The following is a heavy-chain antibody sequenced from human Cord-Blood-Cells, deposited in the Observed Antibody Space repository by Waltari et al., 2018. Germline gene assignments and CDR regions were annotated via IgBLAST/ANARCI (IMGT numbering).Heavy chain of an antibody. Sequence: QLQLQESGPGLVKPSETLSLTCTVSGGSISSSSYYWGWIRQPPGKGLEWIGSIYYSGSPYYDPSLKSRVTISVDTSKNQFSLKLSSVTAADTAVYYCARLTYYYGSGSYYKGLFDYWGQGTLVTVSS. CDR2: IYYSGSP. V-gene: IGHV4-39*01. CDR1: GGSISSSSYY. CDR3: ARLTYYYGSGSYYKGLFDY. J-gene: IGHJ4*02. D-gene: IGHD3-10*01.